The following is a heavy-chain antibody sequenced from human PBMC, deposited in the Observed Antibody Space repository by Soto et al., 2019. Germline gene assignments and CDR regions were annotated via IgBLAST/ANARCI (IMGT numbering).Heavy chain of an antibody. D-gene: IGHD5-12*01. V-gene: IGHV3-30-3*01. J-gene: IGHJ4*02. CDR1: GFTFSSYA. Sequence: QVQLVESGGGVVQPGRSLRLSCAASGFTFSSYAMHWVRQAPGKGLERVAVISYDGSNKSYADSVKGRFTISRDNSKNTLYLHMNSMSAEDTAVYYCASELQQEIVDTSGMDYWGQGTLVTVSS. CDR3: ASELQQEIVDTSGMDY. CDR2: ISYDGSNK.